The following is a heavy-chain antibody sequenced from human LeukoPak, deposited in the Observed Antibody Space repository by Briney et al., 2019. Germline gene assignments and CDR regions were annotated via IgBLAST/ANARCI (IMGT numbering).Heavy chain of an antibody. Sequence: GGSLRLSCAASGFTFRSYGMHWVRQAPGKGLEWVAFIRYDGNNKYYADSVKGRFTISRDNSKNTVYLQMNSLRAEDTAVYYCAKDPTHFRVWDDYDNTRLNYWGQGTLVTVSS. CDR1: GFTFRSYG. CDR2: IRYDGNNK. J-gene: IGHJ4*02. D-gene: IGHD3-22*01. V-gene: IGHV3-30*02. CDR3: AKDPTHFRVWDDYDNTRLNY.